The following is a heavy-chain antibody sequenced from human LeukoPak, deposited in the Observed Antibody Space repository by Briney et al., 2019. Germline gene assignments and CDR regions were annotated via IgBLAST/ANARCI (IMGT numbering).Heavy chain of an antibody. Sequence: PGGSLRLSCVASGYIFNNYAVSWVRQAPGKGLEWVSAISGSGGSTYYADSVKGRFTISRDNSKNTLYLQMNSLRAEDTAVYYCARYTMVRGGRQDYWGQGTLVTVSS. CDR2: ISGSGGST. CDR1: GYIFNNYA. D-gene: IGHD3-10*01. CDR3: ARYTMVRGGRQDY. J-gene: IGHJ4*02. V-gene: IGHV3-23*01.